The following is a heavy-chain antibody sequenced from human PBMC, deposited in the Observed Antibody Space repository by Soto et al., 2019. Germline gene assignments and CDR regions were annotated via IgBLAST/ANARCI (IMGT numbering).Heavy chain of an antibody. CDR3: ARTLGERWRDETEYCSSTSCYIDY. J-gene: IGHJ4*02. Sequence: SETLSLTCAVYGGSFSGYYWSWIRQPPGKGLEWIGEINHSGSTNYNPSLKSRVTISVDTSKNQFSLKLSSVTAADTAVYYCARTLGERWRDETEYCSSTSCYIDYWGQGTLVTVSS. CDR2: INHSGST. D-gene: IGHD2-2*01. CDR1: GGSFSGYY. V-gene: IGHV4-34*01.